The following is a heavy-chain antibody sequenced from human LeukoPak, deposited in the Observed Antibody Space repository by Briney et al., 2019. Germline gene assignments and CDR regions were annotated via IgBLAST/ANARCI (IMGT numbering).Heavy chain of an antibody. J-gene: IGHJ4*02. V-gene: IGHV3-30*02. Sequence: PGGSLRLSCAASGFTFSSYGMHWVRQAPGKGLEWVAFIRYDGSNKYYADSVKGRFTISRDNSKNTLYLQMNSLRAEDTAVYYCAKDWRRGSGFHYWGRGPLVPVSS. D-gene: IGHD3-10*01. CDR3: AKDWRRGSGFHY. CDR2: IRYDGSNK. CDR1: GFTFSSYG.